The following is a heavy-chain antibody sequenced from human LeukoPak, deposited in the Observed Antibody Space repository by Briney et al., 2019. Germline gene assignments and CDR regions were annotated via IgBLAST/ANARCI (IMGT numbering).Heavy chain of an antibody. CDR3: AGEIGRSGGYDY. CDR1: GFTFSDYY. CDR2: ISSSSSYT. Sequence: GGSLRLSCAASGFTFSDYYMSWIRQAPGKGLEWVSYISSSSSYTNYADSVKGRFTISRDNSEKRVYLQMNNLRTEDTAVYFCAGEIGRSGGYDYWGQGTLVTVSS. J-gene: IGHJ4*02. V-gene: IGHV3-11*06. D-gene: IGHD1-26*01.